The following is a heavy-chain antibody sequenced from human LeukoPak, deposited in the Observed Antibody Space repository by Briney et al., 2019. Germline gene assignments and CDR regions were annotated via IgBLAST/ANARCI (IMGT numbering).Heavy chain of an antibody. J-gene: IGHJ4*02. Sequence: GGSLRLSCEASGFTFINYAMNWVRQAPEKGLEWVSTVSCPGTTTYYADSVKGGYTAARDNPKNTVFLQMDSLRAEDTAVYYCATRRSGNYFATFDYWGQGILVTVSS. CDR3: ATRRSGNYFATFDY. V-gene: IGHV3-23*01. CDR1: GFTFINYA. D-gene: IGHD3-22*01. CDR2: VSCPGTTT.